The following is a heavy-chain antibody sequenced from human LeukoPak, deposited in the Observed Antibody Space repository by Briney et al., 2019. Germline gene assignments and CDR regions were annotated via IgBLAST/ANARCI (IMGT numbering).Heavy chain of an antibody. J-gene: IGHJ6*03. CDR2: SYYSGIT. CDR1: GGSLTNYY. D-gene: IGHD5-12*01. Sequence: SETLSLTCTVSGGSLTNYYWSWIRQPPGKGLEWIGHSYYSGITNYNPSLKSRVTISVDTSKNQFSLRLSSATAADTAVYYCARTTEGYAGGPGYSYYYYMDVWGKGTTVTISS. CDR3: ARTTEGYAGGPGYSYYYYMDV. V-gene: IGHV4-59*01.